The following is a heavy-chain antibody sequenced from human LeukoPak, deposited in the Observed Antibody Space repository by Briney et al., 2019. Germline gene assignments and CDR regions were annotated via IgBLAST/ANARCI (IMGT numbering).Heavy chain of an antibody. CDR3: AREAPTYDYVWGSYRLYYFDY. V-gene: IGHV4-34*01. D-gene: IGHD3-16*02. J-gene: IGHJ4*02. CDR2: INHSGST. Sequence: SETLSLTCAVYGGSFSGYYWSWIRQPPGKGLEWIGEINHSGSTNYNPSLKSRVTISVDTSKNQFSLKLSSVTAADTAVYYCAREAPTYDYVWGSYRLYYFDYWGQGTLVTVSS. CDR1: GGSFSGYY.